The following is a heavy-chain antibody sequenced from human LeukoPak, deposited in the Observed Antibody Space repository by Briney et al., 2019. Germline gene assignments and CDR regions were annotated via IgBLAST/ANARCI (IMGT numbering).Heavy chain of an antibody. CDR3: ARDQGYSYGYPFDY. J-gene: IGHJ4*02. V-gene: IGHV3-23*01. D-gene: IGHD5-18*01. Sequence: GGSLRVSCAASGFTFSSYAMSWVRQAPGKGLEWVSGISGSGGSTYYADSVKGRFTISRDNSKNTLYLQMNSLRAEDTAVYYCARDQGYSYGYPFDYWGQGTLVTVSS. CDR2: ISGSGGST. CDR1: GFTFSSYA.